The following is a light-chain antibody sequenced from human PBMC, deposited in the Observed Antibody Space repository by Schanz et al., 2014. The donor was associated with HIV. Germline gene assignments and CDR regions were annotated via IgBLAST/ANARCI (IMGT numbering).Light chain of an antibody. V-gene: IGLV1-51*01. Sequence: QSVLTQPPSVSAAPGQKVAISCSGGSSNIGDNYVSWYQQFPGTAPKLLIYDNNRRPSGIPGRFSGAKSGTSATLGITGLQTGDEADYYCGTWDNSLSAYVFGTGTKLTVL. CDR3: GTWDNSLSAYV. CDR1: SSNIGDNY. CDR2: DNN. J-gene: IGLJ1*01.